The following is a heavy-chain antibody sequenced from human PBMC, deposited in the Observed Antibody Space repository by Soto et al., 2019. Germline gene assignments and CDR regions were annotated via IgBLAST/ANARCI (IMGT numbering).Heavy chain of an antibody. J-gene: IGHJ4*02. D-gene: IGHD2-15*01. CDR3: TRAISGGPFDY. CDR2: ISRSSDHM. Sequence: EVQLVESGGGLVKPGGFLRLSCAASGFIFSTYSMNWVRQTPGKGLEWVSSISRSSDHMYYADSVRGRFTISRDNAKNSLFLQMNSLRAEDTAVYYCTRAISGGPFDYWGQGALVTVSS. V-gene: IGHV3-21*01. CDR1: GFIFSTYS.